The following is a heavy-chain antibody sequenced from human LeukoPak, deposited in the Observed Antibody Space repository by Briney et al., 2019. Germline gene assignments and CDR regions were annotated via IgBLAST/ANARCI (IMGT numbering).Heavy chain of an antibody. CDR1: GYTFINYG. J-gene: IGHJ2*01. D-gene: IGHD5-12*01. CDR2: VSGYNGNT. V-gene: IGHV1-18*04. Sequence: ASVKVSCKASGYTFINYGFTWVRQAPGQGLEWMGWVSGYNGNTNYLQKFQGRVTMTTDTSSNTVYMDLRGLRSDDTAVCYCARVSTNSRVGGYDPQWYFDLWGRGTLVTVSS. CDR3: ARVSTNSRVGGYDPQWYFDL.